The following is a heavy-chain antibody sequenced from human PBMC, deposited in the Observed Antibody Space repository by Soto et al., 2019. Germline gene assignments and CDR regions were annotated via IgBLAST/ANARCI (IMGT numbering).Heavy chain of an antibody. CDR2: IYSGDDT. V-gene: IGHV3-66*01. CDR1: GFTVSSNY. D-gene: IGHD3-3*01. Sequence: PGGSLRLSCVASGFTVSSNYMSWVRQAPGKGLEWVSAIYSGDDTYYADSVKGRFTISRDNSENTVYLQLNSLRTEDTAVYYCARSPPVDFWSGYFDSPDYYYGMDVWGQGTTVTVSS. J-gene: IGHJ6*02. CDR3: ARSPPVDFWSGYFDSPDYYYGMDV.